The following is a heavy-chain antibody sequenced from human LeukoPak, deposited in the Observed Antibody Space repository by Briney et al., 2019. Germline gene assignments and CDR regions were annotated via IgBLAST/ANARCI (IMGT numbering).Heavy chain of an antibody. CDR3: ARHDIVVVPAATSYYYMDV. D-gene: IGHD2-2*01. Sequence: GGSLKISCKGPGSRFTSYWIGWVRQMPGKGLEGMGIIYPGGYDTRYSPSFQGQVTISADKSISTAYLQSSSLKASDTAMYYCARHDIVVVPAATSYYYMDVWGKGTTVTVSS. CDR2: IYPGGYDT. V-gene: IGHV5-51*01. J-gene: IGHJ6*03. CDR1: GSRFTSYW.